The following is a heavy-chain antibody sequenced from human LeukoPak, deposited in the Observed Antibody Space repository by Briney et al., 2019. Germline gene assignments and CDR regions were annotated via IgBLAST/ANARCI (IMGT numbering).Heavy chain of an antibody. J-gene: IGHJ5*01. Sequence: AGGSLRLSCAASGFTFSSYSMTWVRQAPGKGLEWVANIKQDGSEKYYVDSVEGRFTISRDNAKNSLYLQMNSLRAEDTAVYYCAREEADSWGQGTLVTVSS. CDR1: GFTFSSYS. CDR3: AREEADS. CDR2: IKQDGSEK. V-gene: IGHV3-7*01.